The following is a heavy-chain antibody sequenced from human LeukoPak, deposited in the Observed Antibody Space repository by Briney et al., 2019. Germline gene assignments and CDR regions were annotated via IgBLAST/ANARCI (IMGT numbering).Heavy chain of an antibody. CDR3: ASWLDV. CDR2: ISSSGGGT. CDR1: GYIFTNYY. V-gene: IGHV1-46*01. Sequence: ASVKVSCKASGYIFTNYYMHWVRQAPGQGLEWVGVISSSGGGTHYAQKFQGRVTMTRDTSTSTVYMDLSSLRPEDTAVYYCASWLDVWGQGTTVTVSS. J-gene: IGHJ6*02.